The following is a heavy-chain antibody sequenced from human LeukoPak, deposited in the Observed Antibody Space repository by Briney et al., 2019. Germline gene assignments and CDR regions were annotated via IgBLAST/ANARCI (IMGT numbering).Heavy chain of an antibody. Sequence: PSETLSLTCTVSGGSMSSYYWSWIRQPPGKGLEWIGYIYYSGSTNYNPSLKSRVTISVDTSKNQFSLKLTSVSAADTAVYYCARGRSYYDSTGYAYWGQGTQDTVSS. CDR2: IYYSGST. J-gene: IGHJ4*02. CDR3: ARGRSYYDSTGYAY. V-gene: IGHV4-59*12. D-gene: IGHD3-22*01. CDR1: GGSMSSYY.